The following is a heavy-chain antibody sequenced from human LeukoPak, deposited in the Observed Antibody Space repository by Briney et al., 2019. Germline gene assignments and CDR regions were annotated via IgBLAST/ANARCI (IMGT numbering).Heavy chain of an antibody. CDR1: GFTFSSYG. J-gene: IGHJ4*02. CDR2: IRYDGSNK. D-gene: IGHD3-22*01. Sequence: PGGSLRLSXAASGFTFSSYGMHWFRQAPGKGLEGLAFIRYDGSNKYYADSVKGRFTISRDNSKNTLYLQMNSLRAEDTAVYYCAKDLYYDSSGGLDYWGQGTLVTVSS. V-gene: IGHV3-30*02. CDR3: AKDLYYDSSGGLDY.